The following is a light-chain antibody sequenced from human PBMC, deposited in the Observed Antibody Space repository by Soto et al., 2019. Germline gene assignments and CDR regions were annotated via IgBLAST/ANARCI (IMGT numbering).Light chain of an antibody. V-gene: IGLV1-44*01. CDR1: SPNIGSKT. CDR2: GSD. CDR3: AAWDDSMNGYA. Sequence: QSVLTQLPSASGTPGQRGTISCSGSSPNIGSKTVNWYQQLPGTAPKLLIYGSDQRPSGVPDRFSGSKSGTSASLAISGLQSEEEADYYCAAWDDSMNGYAFGTGTKVTVL. J-gene: IGLJ1*01.